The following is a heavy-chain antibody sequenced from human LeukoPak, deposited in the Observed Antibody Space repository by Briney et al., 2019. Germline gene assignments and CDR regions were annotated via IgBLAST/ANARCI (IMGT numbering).Heavy chain of an antibody. CDR1: GFTFCIYA. D-gene: IGHD6-19*01. Sequence: GGSLRLSCAASGFTFCIYAMHWVPQAPGQELMWGAVISYDGSRYFADSVKGRFTISRDNSKNTLYLQMNSLRAEDTAVFYCARDRIAVAGPSSYYYSSMDVWGQGTTVTVSS. CDR3: ARDRIAVAGPSSYYYSSMDV. V-gene: IGHV3-30*04. J-gene: IGHJ6*02. CDR2: ISYDGSR.